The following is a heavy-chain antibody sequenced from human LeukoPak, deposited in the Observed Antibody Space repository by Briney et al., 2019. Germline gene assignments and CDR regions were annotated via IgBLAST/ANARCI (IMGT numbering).Heavy chain of an antibody. CDR2: ISAYNGNT. CDR1: GYTFTSYG. J-gene: IGHJ6*02. D-gene: IGHD1-14*01. Sequence: ASVKVSCKASGYTFTSYGISWVRQAPGQGLEWMGRISAYNGNTNYAQKLQGRVTMTTDTSTSTAYMELRSLRSDDTAVYYCARSSEQFYYYYGMDVWGQGTTVTVSS. V-gene: IGHV1-18*01. CDR3: ARSSEQFYYYYGMDV.